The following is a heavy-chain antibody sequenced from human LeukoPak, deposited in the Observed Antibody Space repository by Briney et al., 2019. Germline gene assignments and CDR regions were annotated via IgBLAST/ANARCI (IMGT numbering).Heavy chain of an antibody. CDR1: GYTFTGYY. CDR3: ARLTGTTDDGSFDY. CDR2: INPNSGGT. J-gene: IGHJ4*02. V-gene: IGHV1-2*04. D-gene: IGHD1-20*01. Sequence: AASVKVSCKASGYTFTGYYMHWVRQAPGQGLEWMGWINPNSGGTNYAQKFQGWVTMTRDTSISTTYMELSRLRSDDTAVYYCARLTGTTDDGSFDYWGQGTLVTVSS.